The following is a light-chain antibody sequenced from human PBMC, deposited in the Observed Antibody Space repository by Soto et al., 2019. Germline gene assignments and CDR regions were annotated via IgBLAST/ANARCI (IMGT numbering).Light chain of an antibody. CDR2: GAS. CDR3: QQYKNWPPWT. Sequence: EIVMTQSPATLSVSPGESATLSCRASQSVSTNLAWYQQKPGQAPRLLIYGASTRATDIPARFSGSGSGTEFTLTINSLQSADFAVYYCQQYKNWPPWTFGKGTKVEI. J-gene: IGKJ1*01. CDR1: QSVSTN. V-gene: IGKV3-15*01.